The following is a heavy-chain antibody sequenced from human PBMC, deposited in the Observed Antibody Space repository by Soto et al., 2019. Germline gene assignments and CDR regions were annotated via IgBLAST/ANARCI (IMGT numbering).Heavy chain of an antibody. CDR3: AKDRVVVAATFDY. Sequence: GGSLRLSCAASGFIFSSSLMNWVRQAPGKGLEWVSAISGSGGSTYYADSVKGRFTISRDNSKNTLYLQMNSLRAEDTAVYYCAKDRVVVAATFDYWGQGTLVTVSS. V-gene: IGHV3-23*01. CDR1: GFIFSSSL. J-gene: IGHJ4*02. CDR2: ISGSGGST. D-gene: IGHD2-15*01.